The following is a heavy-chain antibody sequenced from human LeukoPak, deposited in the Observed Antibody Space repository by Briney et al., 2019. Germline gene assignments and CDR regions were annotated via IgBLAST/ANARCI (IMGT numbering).Heavy chain of an antibody. J-gene: IGHJ4*02. CDR3: ARDRDTYYYDSSGPLVY. V-gene: IGHV3-30-3*01. Sequence: GGSLRLSCAASGFTFSDCSMHWVRQAPGKGLEWVAVISYDGITKYYADSVKGRFTISRENSKNTLYLQMNSLRGEDTAVYYCARDRDTYYYDSSGPLVYWGQGTLVTVSS. CDR1: GFTFSDCS. D-gene: IGHD3-22*01. CDR2: ISYDGITK.